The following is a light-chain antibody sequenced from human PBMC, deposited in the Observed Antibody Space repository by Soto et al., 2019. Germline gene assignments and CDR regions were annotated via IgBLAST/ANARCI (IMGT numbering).Light chain of an antibody. Sequence: QSALTQPPSASGSPGQSVTISCTGTSSDVGGYNYVSWYQQYPGKAPKLMIYEVNKRPSGVPDRFSGSKSGNTASLTVSGLQAEDEADYYCSSYAGSHNVVFGGGTKLTVL. CDR3: SSYAGSHNVV. CDR2: EVN. J-gene: IGLJ2*01. V-gene: IGLV2-8*01. CDR1: SSDVGGYNY.